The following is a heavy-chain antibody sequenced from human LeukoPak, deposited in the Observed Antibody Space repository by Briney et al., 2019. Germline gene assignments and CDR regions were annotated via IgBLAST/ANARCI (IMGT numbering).Heavy chain of an antibody. J-gene: IGHJ4*02. V-gene: IGHV1-2*02. D-gene: IGHD6-13*01. CDR2: INPNSGGT. CDR3: ARGLHSSSWDTPRRLLGY. Sequence: ASVKVSCKASGYTFTDYYLHWVRQAPGQGLEWMGWINPNSGGTNYAQKFQGRVTMTRDTSISTAYMELSRLRSDDTAVYYCARGLHSSSWDTPRRLLGYWGQGTLVTVSS. CDR1: GYTFTDYY.